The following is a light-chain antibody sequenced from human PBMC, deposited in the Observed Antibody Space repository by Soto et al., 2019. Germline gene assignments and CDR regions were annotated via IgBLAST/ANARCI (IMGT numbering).Light chain of an antibody. CDR1: HILLVSNGYNY. CDR2: LAS. Sequence: IVMTQSPLSLPFTPVYSSSISFISIHILLVSNGYNYLDWYVQKPAQSPQLLLSLASNRDSGVPDRFSGSGSGTAFTLKISRVEAEDVGVYHCMQALPGPPTFGQGTKVDIK. V-gene: IGKV2-28*01. J-gene: IGKJ1*01. CDR3: MQALPGPPT.